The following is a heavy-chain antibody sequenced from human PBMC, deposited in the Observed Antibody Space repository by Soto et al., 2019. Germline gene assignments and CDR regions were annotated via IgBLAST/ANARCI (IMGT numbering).Heavy chain of an antibody. J-gene: IGHJ4*02. Sequence: EVQLVESGGGLVQPGVSLRLSCAASGFTLSNYWMHWARQAPGKGLVWVSRVSSDGSSTNYADSVKGRFTISRHNAKNTPHLQINSLRAEDPAVYYCARVPYCSSSSCYSDFDSWGQGTLVTVSS. V-gene: IGHV3-74*01. CDR2: VSSDGSST. CDR1: GFTLSNYW. D-gene: IGHD2-2*01. CDR3: ARVPYCSSSSCYSDFDS.